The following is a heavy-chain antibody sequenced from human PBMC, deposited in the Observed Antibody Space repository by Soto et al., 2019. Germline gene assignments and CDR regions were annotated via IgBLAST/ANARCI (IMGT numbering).Heavy chain of an antibody. D-gene: IGHD3-22*01. V-gene: IGHV4-31*03. CDR2: IYYSGST. J-gene: IGHJ3*02. Sequence: QVQLQESGRALVKPSQTLSLTCTVSGGSISSGGYYWSWIRQHPGKGLEWIGYIYYSGSTYYNPSLKSRVTISVDTSKNQFSLKLSSVTAADTAVYYCAREKPPYHYDRSGLDAFDIWCQGTMVTVSS. CDR3: AREKPPYHYDRSGLDAFDI. CDR1: GGSISSGGYY.